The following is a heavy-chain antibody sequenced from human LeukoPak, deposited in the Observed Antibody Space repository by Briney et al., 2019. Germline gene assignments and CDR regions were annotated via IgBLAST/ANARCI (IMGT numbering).Heavy chain of an antibody. CDR2: ISVSGGST. Sequence: PGGSLRLSCAASAFTFSRYVMIWVRQAPGKGLEWVSGISVSGGSTYYADSVKGRFTISRDNSKNTLYLQMNSLRAEDTAVYYCAKVTFEGVDPWGQGTLVTVSS. J-gene: IGHJ5*02. D-gene: IGHD2/OR15-2a*01. V-gene: IGHV3-23*01. CDR3: AKVTFEGVDP. CDR1: AFTFSRYV.